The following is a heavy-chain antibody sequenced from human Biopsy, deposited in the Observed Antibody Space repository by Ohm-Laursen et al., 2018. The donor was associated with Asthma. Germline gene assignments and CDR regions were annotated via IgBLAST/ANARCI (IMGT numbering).Heavy chain of an antibody. CDR2: ISYDGSTK. CDR3: ARDRGIAAAGTEFDY. Sequence: SLRLSCAASGFTFSNYGMHWVRQAPGKGLEWVAVISYDGSTKYSADSVKGRFIVPRDISKNILSLQMNSLRPEDTAVYYCARDRGIAAAGTEFDYWGQGTLVTVSS. J-gene: IGHJ4*02. V-gene: IGHV3-30*03. CDR1: GFTFSNYG. D-gene: IGHD6-13*01.